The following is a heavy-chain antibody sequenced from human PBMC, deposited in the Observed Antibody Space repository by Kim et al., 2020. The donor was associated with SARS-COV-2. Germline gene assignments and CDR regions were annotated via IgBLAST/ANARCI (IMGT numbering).Heavy chain of an antibody. CDR2: ISGSGGST. J-gene: IGHJ6*02. V-gene: IGHV3-23*01. D-gene: IGHD5-12*01. CDR1: GFTFSSYA. CDR3: AKFNSREMATIPRYYYGMDV. Sequence: GGSLRLSCAASGFTFSSYAMSWVRQAPGKGLEWVSAISGSGGSTYYADSVKGRFTISRDNSKNTLYLQMNSLRAEDTAVYYCAKFNSREMATIPRYYYGMDVWGQGTTVTVSS.